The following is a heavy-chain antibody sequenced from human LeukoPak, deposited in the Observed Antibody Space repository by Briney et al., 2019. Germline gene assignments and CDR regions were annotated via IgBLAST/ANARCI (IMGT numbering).Heavy chain of an antibody. CDR2: IWYDGSNK. D-gene: IGHD2/OR15-2a*01. V-gene: IGHV3-33*01. CDR1: GFTFSSYG. Sequence: GGSLRLSCAASGFTFSSYGMHWVRQAPGKGLEWVAVIWYDGSNKYYADSVKGRFTISRDNSKNTLYLQMNSLRAEDTAVYYCVRDNPRCCGVIPSNIDDYWGQGTLVTVSS. CDR3: VRDNPRCCGVIPSNIDDY. J-gene: IGHJ4*02.